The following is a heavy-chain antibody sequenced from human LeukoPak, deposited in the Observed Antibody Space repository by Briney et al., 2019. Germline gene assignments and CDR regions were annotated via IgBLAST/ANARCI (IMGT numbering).Heavy chain of an antibody. Sequence: PGGSLRLSCEASGFAFSSYSMNWVRQAPGRGPEWVSLISTTSAAIYYADSVQGRFTASRDNAKNSLYLQMNSLRAEDTAVYYCARGVGATHFDYWGQETLVTVST. CDR3: ARGVGATHFDY. CDR1: GFAFSSYS. D-gene: IGHD1-26*01. J-gene: IGHJ4*02. CDR2: ISTTSAAI. V-gene: IGHV3-21*06.